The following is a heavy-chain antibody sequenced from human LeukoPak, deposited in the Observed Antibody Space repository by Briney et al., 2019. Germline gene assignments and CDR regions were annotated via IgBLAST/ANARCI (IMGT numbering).Heavy chain of an antibody. CDR2: ISSSSSYI. J-gene: IGHJ4*02. CDR1: GFTFSSYS. Sequence: GGSLRLSCAASGFTFSSYSMNWARQAPGKGLEWVSSISSSSSYIYYADSVKGRFTISRDNAKNSLYLQMNSLRAEDTAVYYCARDLFSSFNYWGQGTLVTVSS. V-gene: IGHV3-21*01. CDR3: ARDLFSSFNY. D-gene: IGHD6-19*01.